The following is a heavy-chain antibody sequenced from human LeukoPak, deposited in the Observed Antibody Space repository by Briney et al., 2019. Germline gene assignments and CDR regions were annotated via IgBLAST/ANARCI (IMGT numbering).Heavy chain of an antibody. CDR1: GGTFSSYA. V-gene: IGHV1-69*05. CDR3: ASSARWYGDEIWAFDI. J-gene: IGHJ3*02. Sequence: GGSVKVSCXASGGTFSSYAISWVRQAHGQGLEWMGRIIPIFGTANYAQKFQGRVTITTDESTSTAYMELSSLRSEDTAVYYCASSARWYGDEIWAFDIWGQGTMVTVSS. D-gene: IGHD4-17*01. CDR2: IIPIFGTA.